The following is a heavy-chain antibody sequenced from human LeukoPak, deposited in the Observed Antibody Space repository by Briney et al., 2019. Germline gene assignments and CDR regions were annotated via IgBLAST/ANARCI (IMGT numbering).Heavy chain of an antibody. Sequence: GGSLRLSCEASGFTFSTYAMHWVRQAPGKGLEWVAVISIDGSDKHHADSVKGRFTISRDNSKNTLYLQMNSLRAEDTAVYFCARDVKSSAEHYFDYWGQGTLCTVSS. V-gene: IGHV3-30*04. CDR3: ARDVKSSAEHYFDY. CDR1: GFTFSTYA. J-gene: IGHJ4*02. CDR2: ISIDGSDK. D-gene: IGHD6-13*01.